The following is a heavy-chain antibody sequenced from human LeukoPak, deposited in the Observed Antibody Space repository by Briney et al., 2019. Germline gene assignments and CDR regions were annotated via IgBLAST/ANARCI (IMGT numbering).Heavy chain of an antibody. Sequence: SETLSLTCTVSGGSISSYYGSWLRQPAGKGLEWIGRIYTSGSTNYNPSLKSRVTMSVDTSKNQFSLKLSSVTAADTAVYYCARERWLDGYYFDYWGQGTLVTVSS. CDR3: ARERWLDGYYFDY. CDR1: GGSISSYY. CDR2: IYTSGST. J-gene: IGHJ4*02. D-gene: IGHD6-19*01. V-gene: IGHV4-4*07.